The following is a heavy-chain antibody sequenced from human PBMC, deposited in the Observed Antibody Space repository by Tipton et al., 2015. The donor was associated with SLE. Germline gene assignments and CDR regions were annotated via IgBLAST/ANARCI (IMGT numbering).Heavy chain of an antibody. CDR1: GFSFSTYW. Sequence: GSLRLSCAASGFSFSTYWMSWVRLAPGKGLEWVANINQDGSEKYYVDSVKGRSTISRDNPKNSLYLQMNTLRAEDTAVYYCATRRYYFDYWGQGTLVTVSS. J-gene: IGHJ4*02. V-gene: IGHV3-7*01. CDR3: ATRRYYFDY. CDR2: INQDGSEK.